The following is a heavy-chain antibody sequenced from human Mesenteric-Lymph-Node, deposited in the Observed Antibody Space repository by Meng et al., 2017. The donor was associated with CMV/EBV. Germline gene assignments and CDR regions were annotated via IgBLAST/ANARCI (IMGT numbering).Heavy chain of an antibody. CDR1: GFTLSSYW. D-gene: IGHD5-18*01. V-gene: IGHV3-72*01. CDR3: ARTAPYYGMDV. J-gene: IGHJ6*02. CDR2: TRNKANSYTT. Sequence: GGSLRLSCAASGFTLSSYWMSWVRQAPGKGLEWVGRTRNKANSYTTEYAASVKGRFTISRDDSKNSLYLQMNSLKTEDTAVYNCARTAPYYGMDVWGQGTTVTVSS.